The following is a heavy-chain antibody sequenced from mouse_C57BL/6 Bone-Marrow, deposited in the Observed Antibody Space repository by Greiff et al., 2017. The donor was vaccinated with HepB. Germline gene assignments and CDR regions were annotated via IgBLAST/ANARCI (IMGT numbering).Heavy chain of an antibody. CDR1: GFSLTSYG. Sequence: VKVEESGPGLVQPSQSLSITCTVSGFSLTSYGVHWVRQSPGKGLEWLGVIWRGGSTDYNAAFMSRLSITKDNSKSQVFFKMNSLQADDTAIYYCAKNDFITTVGPYFDVWGTGTTVTVSS. J-gene: IGHJ1*03. CDR2: IWRGGST. V-gene: IGHV2-5*01. CDR3: AKNDFITTVGPYFDV. D-gene: IGHD1-1*01.